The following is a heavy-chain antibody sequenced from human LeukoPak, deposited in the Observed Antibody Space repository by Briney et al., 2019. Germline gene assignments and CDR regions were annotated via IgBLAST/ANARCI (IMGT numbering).Heavy chain of an antibody. V-gene: IGHV3-30*02. CDR3: VRGHHGLEV. J-gene: IGHJ6*02. CDR2: IRDDGLKI. CDR1: GFTFTDYG. Sequence: GGSLRLSCIASGFTFTDYGIHWVRQAPGKGLEWVTFIRDDGLKIYYTDSVKGRFTISRDNAKNSLYLQMESLRAEDTALYYCVRGHHGLEVWGQGTTVTVSS.